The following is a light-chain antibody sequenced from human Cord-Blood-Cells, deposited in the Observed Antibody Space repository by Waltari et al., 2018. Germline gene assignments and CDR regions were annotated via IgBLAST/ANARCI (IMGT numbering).Light chain of an antibody. CDR2: EGS. J-gene: IGLJ3*02. CDR1: SSDVGSYNL. CDR3: CSYAGSSTLWV. Sequence: QSALTQPASVSGSPGQSITTSCTGTSSDVGSYNLVSWYQQHPDKAPKLMIYEGSKRPSGVSKRFSGSKSGNTASLTISGLQAEDEADYYCCSYAGSSTLWVFGGGTKLTVL. V-gene: IGLV2-23*01.